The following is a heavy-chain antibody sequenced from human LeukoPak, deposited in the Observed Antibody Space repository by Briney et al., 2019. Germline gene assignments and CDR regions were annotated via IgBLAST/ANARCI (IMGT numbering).Heavy chain of an antibody. Sequence: ATVKVSCKASGGTFSRYAISWVRQAPGQGLEWMGWITAYNGNTNYAQKLQGRVTMTTDTSTSTAYMELRSLRSDDTAVYYCARKGSSGLTFDYWGQGTLVTVSS. V-gene: IGHV1-18*01. J-gene: IGHJ4*02. CDR2: ITAYNGNT. CDR1: GGTFSRYA. CDR3: ARKGSSGLTFDY. D-gene: IGHD6-19*01.